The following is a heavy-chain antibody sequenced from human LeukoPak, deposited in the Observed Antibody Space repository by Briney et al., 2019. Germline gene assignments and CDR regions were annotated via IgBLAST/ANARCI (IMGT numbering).Heavy chain of an antibody. CDR3: AKDWGYCSSTSCFPNWFDP. J-gene: IGHJ5*02. V-gene: IGHV3-30*02. D-gene: IGHD2-2*01. Sequence: GGSLRLSCAASGFTFSSYGMHWVRQAPGKGLEGVAFIRYDGSNKYYADSGKGRFTISRDNSKNTLSLQMNSLRAEDTAVYYCAKDWGYCSSTSCFPNWFDPWGQGTLVTVSS. CDR2: IRYDGSNK. CDR1: GFTFSSYG.